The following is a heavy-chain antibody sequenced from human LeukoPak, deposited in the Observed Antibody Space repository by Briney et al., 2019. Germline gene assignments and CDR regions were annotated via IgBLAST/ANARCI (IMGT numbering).Heavy chain of an antibody. Sequence: GGSLRLSCAASRLTFSNYWMHWVRQAPGKGLVWVSRIYNDGSSTSYADSVKGRFTISRDNAKSTLYLQMNSLRAEDTAVYYCARVRGGSGRSYAADAFDIWGQGTMVTVSS. CDR2: IYNDGSST. D-gene: IGHD1-26*01. CDR3: ARVRGGSGRSYAADAFDI. J-gene: IGHJ3*02. V-gene: IGHV3-74*01. CDR1: RLTFSNYW.